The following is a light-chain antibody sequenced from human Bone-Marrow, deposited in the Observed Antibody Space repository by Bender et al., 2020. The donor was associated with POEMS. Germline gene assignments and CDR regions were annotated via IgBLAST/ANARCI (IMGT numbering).Light chain of an antibody. CDR2: QNR. V-gene: IGLV3-1*01. CDR3: QAWDRYTLV. J-gene: IGLJ2*01. Sequence: SYELTQPPSVSVSPGQTASITCSGEKLGDKYSCWYQQKPGQSPVLLIYQNRQRPSGIPERFSGSNSGNTATLTISGAQAMDEADYYCQAWDRYTLVFGGGTKLTVL. CDR1: KLGDKY.